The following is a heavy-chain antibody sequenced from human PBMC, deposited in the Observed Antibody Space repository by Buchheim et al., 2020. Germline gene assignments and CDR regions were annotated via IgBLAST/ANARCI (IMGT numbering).Heavy chain of an antibody. CDR2: IYYSGST. CDR3: ARDRGRAVRGVITTYRGPYYYGMDV. J-gene: IGHJ6*02. D-gene: IGHD3-10*01. Sequence: QVQLQESGPGLVKPSETLSLTCTVSGGSISSYYWSWIRQPPGKGLEWIGYIYYSGSTNYNPSLKSRVTISVDTSKNQFSLKLSSVTAADTAVYYCARDRGRAVRGVITTYRGPYYYGMDVWGQGTT. V-gene: IGHV4-59*01. CDR1: GGSISSYY.